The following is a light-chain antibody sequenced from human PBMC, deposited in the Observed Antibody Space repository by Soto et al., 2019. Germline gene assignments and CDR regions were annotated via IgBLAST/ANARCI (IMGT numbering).Light chain of an antibody. V-gene: IGLV3-21*02. J-gene: IGLJ1*01. CDR2: DDT. Sequence: SYELTQSPSVSVAPGQTARITCGGNTIGSKSVHWYQQRPGQAPVLVVYDDTDRPSGIPERFSGYNSGNTATLTIIRVEAGDEADYYCQVWDTSSDHYVFGTGTKVTVL. CDR1: TIGSKS. CDR3: QVWDTSSDHYV.